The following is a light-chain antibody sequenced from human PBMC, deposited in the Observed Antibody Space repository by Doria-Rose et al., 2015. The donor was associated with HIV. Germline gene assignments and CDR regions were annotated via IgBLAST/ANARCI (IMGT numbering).Light chain of an antibody. CDR1: QSLLYTSHTY. CDR2: WAS. Sequence: TQSPESLGMSLGERATFNCKSNQSLLYTSHTYLAWYQQKPGQPAKLLIYWASTRQYGVPARFSGSGSGTDFTLTISSLEAEDVAVYYCQQYYDTPSFGPGTTVDI. V-gene: IGKV4-1*01. CDR3: QQYYDTPS. J-gene: IGKJ3*01.